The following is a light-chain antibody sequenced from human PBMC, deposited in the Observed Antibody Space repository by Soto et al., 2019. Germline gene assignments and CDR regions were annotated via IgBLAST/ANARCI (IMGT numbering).Light chain of an antibody. J-gene: IGKJ2*01. CDR2: VAS. CDR1: QGISTW. CDR3: QQASSLPHT. V-gene: IGKV1-12*01. Sequence: DIQMTQSPSSVSASVGDRVTLTCRASQGISTWLAWYQQKPGKVPKLLIYVASRLHTGVPSRFSGSGSGTDFTLTISSLQPEDFATYYCQQASSLPHTFGQGTRVEIK.